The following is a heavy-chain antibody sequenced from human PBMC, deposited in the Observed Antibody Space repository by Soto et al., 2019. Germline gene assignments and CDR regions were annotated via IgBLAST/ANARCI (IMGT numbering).Heavy chain of an antibody. CDR1: GFTVSSNY. J-gene: IGHJ5*02. V-gene: IGHV3-53*01. D-gene: IGHD2-21*02. Sequence: EVQLVESGGGLIQPGGSLRLSCAASGFTVSSNYMSWVRQAPGKGLEWVSVIYSGGSTYYADSVKGRFTISRDNSKNMLYLQMNSLRAEDTAVYYCARWVATNWFDPWGQGTLVTVSS. CDR2: IYSGGST. CDR3: ARWVATNWFDP.